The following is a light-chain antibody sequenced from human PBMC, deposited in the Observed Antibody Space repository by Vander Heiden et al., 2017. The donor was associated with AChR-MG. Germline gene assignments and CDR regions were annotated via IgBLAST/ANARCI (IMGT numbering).Light chain of an antibody. CDR2: GAS. V-gene: IGKV3-20*01. J-gene: IGKJ2*01. CDR1: QSFSSRY. Sequence: EIVLTQSPGTLSLSPGERATLSCRASQSFSSRYLAWYQQKPGQAPRLLLYGASNRATGIPDRFSGSGSGTDFTLTISRLEPEDFVVYFCQQYGSSPYTFGQGTNLEIK. CDR3: QQYGSSPYT.